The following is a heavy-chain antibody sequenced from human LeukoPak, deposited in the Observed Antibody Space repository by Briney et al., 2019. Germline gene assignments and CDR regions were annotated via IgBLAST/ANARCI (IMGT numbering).Heavy chain of an antibody. D-gene: IGHD3-10*01. J-gene: IGHJ4*02. CDR1: GGSISSGGYY. Sequence: SETLCLTCTVSGGSISSGGYYWSWIRQRPGKGLEWVGYLYYSGSTYSNPSLKSRVTISADTSKNQFSLKLGSVTAADTAVYFCARLSLVRGIIPDYWGQGTLVTVSS. CDR2: LYYSGST. CDR3: ARLSLVRGIIPDY. V-gene: IGHV4-31*03.